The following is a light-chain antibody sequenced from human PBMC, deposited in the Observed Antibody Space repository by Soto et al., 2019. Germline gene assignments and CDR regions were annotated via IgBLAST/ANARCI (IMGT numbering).Light chain of an antibody. J-gene: IGLJ2*01. V-gene: IGLV2-14*01. CDR3: SSYRTMSSLV. CDR1: SDDIGDYNY. CDR2: EVS. Sequence: QSVLTQPASVSGSPGQSITISCTGTSDDIGDYNYVSWYQQHPGEAPKLIIYEVSAPPSGVSSRFSGSKSANTASLTITGLQAEDEADYYCSSYRTMSSLVFGGGTKLTVL.